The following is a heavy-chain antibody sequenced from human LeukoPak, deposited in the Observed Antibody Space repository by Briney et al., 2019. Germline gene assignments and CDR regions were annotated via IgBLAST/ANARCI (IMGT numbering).Heavy chain of an antibody. V-gene: IGHV1-69*01. CDR2: IIPIFGTA. D-gene: IGHD3-22*01. Sequence: SVKVSCKASGGTFSSYAISWVRQAPGQGLEWMGGIIPIFGTANYAQKFQGRVTITADESTSTAYMELSRLRSDDTAVYYCAREVDSSGTDWGQGTLVTVSS. J-gene: IGHJ4*02. CDR1: GGTFSSYA. CDR3: AREVDSSGTD.